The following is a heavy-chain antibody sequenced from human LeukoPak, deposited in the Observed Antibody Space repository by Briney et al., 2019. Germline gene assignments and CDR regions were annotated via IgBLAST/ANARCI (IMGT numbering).Heavy chain of an antibody. J-gene: IGHJ4*02. CDR2: IIPILGVA. D-gene: IGHD2-15*01. CDR1: GGTFSSYA. CDR3: ARSDCSGISCHPFDY. Sequence: GASVKVSCKASGGTFSSYAISWVRQAPGQGLEWMGRIIPILGVANYAQKFQGRVTITADKSTSTAYMELSSLRSEDTAVYYCARSDCSGISCHPFDYWGQGTLVTVSS. V-gene: IGHV1-69*04.